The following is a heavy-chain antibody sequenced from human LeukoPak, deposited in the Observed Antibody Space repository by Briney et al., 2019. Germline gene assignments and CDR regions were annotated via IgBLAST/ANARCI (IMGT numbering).Heavy chain of an antibody. J-gene: IGHJ3*02. CDR2: FDPEDGET. D-gene: IGHD6-13*01. V-gene: IGHV1-24*01. CDR1: GYTLTELS. CDR3: ATAYAGTGAFDI. Sequence: ASVKVSCKVSGYTLTELSMHWVRQAPGKGLEWMGGFDPEDGETIYAQKFQGRVTMTEDTSTDTAYMELSSLRSGDTAVYYCATAYAGTGAFDIWGQGTMVTVSS.